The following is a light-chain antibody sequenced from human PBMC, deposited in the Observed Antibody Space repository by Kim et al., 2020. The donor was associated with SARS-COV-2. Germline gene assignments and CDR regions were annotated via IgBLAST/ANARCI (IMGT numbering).Light chain of an antibody. V-gene: IGLV2-14*03. CDR2: DVS. Sequence: PGQSITLSCTGTSSYVGGYNYVSLYQQHPGKAPKLMIYDVSNRPSGVSNRFSGSKSGNTASLTISGLQAEDEADYYCSSYTSSRYVFGTGTKVTVL. CDR1: SSYVGGYNY. J-gene: IGLJ1*01. CDR3: SSYTSSRYV.